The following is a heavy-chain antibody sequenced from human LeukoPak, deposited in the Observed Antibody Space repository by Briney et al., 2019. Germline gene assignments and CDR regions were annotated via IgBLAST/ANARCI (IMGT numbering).Heavy chain of an antibody. V-gene: IGHV4-59*11. Sequence: SETLSLTCTVSGGSISSHYWSWIRQPPGKGLEWIGYIYYNGSTNYNPSLKSRVTISVDTSKNQFSLKLSSVTAADTAVYYCARTGLRSPDAFDIWGQGTMVTVSS. CDR3: ARTGLRSPDAFDI. CDR1: GGSISSHY. J-gene: IGHJ3*02. CDR2: IYYNGST. D-gene: IGHD5-12*01.